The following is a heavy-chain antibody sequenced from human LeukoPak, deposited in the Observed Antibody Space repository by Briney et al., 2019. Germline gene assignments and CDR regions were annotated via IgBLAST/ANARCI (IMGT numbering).Heavy chain of an antibody. D-gene: IGHD3-10*01. V-gene: IGHV4-59*01. Sequence: SETLSLTCGVSGGAITNYYWNWIRQAPGKGLEWLGYIYYTGSTTYNPSVKSRITISLDTSKKQISLKLRSVTAADTAVYYCVRRSSWGEPRPFDYWGQGSLVTVSS. CDR3: VRRSSWGEPRPFDY. CDR1: GGAITNYY. J-gene: IGHJ4*02. CDR2: IYYTGST.